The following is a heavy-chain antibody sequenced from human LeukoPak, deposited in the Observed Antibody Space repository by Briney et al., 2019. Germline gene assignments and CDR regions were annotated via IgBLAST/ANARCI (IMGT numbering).Heavy chain of an antibody. D-gene: IGHD6-19*01. CDR1: GFTFSSYS. Sequence: PGGSLRLSCAASGFTFSSYSMNWVRQAPGKGLEWVSSISSSSSYICYADSVKGRFTISRDNAKNSLYLQMNSLRAEDTAVYYCARHQQWPEENWFDPWGQGTLVTVSS. V-gene: IGHV3-21*01. J-gene: IGHJ5*02. CDR2: ISSSSSYI. CDR3: ARHQQWPEENWFDP.